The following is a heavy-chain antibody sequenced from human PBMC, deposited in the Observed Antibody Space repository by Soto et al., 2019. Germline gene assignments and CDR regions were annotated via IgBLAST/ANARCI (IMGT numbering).Heavy chain of an antibody. J-gene: IGHJ4*02. D-gene: IGHD2-2*01. V-gene: IGHV4-59*08. CDR2: IYYSGST. CDR3: ARHDVVVPAAIGYFDY. CDR1: GGSISSYY. Sequence: PSETLSLTCTVSGGSISSYYWSWIRQPPGKGLEWIGYIYYSGSTNYNPSLKSRVTISVDTSKNQFSLKLSSVTAADTAVYYCARHDVVVPAAIGYFDYWGQGTLVNVSS.